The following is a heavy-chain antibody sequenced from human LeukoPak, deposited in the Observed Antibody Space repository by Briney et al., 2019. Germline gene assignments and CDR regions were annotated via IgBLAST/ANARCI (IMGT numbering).Heavy chain of an antibody. CDR2: LSGDGSIT. Sequence: GGSLRLSCAASGFALSGYWMHWVRQAPGKGLVWVSHLSGDGSITNYADSVKGRFTVSRDNAKNTLYLQMNSLRADDTALYYCARDGDYWGQGTLVTVSS. J-gene: IGHJ4*02. CDR1: GFALSGYW. CDR3: ARDGDY. V-gene: IGHV3-74*01.